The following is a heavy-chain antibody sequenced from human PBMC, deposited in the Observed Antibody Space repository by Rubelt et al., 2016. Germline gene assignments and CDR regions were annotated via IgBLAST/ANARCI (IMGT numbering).Heavy chain of an antibody. CDR2: IDPSDSYP. D-gene: IGHD4-23*01. Sequence: EVLLVQSGAEVKKPGESLRISCKGSGYSFTSYWISWVRQMPGKGLEWMGRIDPSDSYPNYSPSFQGHVTISADKSISTAYLQWSSLKASDTAMYYCARHAGDGGNSEDWFDPWGQGTLVTVSS. CDR3: ARHAGDGGNSEDWFDP. J-gene: IGHJ5*02. CDR1: GYSFTSYW. V-gene: IGHV5-10-1*01.